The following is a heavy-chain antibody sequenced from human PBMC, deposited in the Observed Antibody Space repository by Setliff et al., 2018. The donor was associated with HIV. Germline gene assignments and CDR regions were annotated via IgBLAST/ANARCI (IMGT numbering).Heavy chain of an antibody. CDR1: GGSISSGDYY. CDR2: IYYSGST. D-gene: IGHD6-19*01. V-gene: IGHV4-30-4*08. CDR3: ARESIAVAGLGFDY. J-gene: IGHJ4*02. Sequence: SETLSLTCTVSGGSISSGDYYWSWIRQPPGKGLEWIGYIYYSGSTYYNPSLKSRVTISVDTSKNQFSLKLSSVTAADTAAYYCARESIAVAGLGFDYWGQGTLVTVSS.